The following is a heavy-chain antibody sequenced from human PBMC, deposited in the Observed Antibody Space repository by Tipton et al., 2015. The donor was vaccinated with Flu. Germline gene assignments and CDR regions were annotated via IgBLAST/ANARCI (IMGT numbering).Heavy chain of an antibody. CDR3: ARRTKGTMVRGVIVNWFDP. Sequence: TLSLTCAVYGGSFSGYYWSWIRQPPGKGLEWIGEINHSGRTNYNPSPKSRVTISVATSKNQFSLKLSSVTAADTAVYYCARRTKGTMVRGVIVNWFDPWGQGTLVTVSS. J-gene: IGHJ5*02. V-gene: IGHV4-34*01. CDR1: GGSFSGYY. D-gene: IGHD3-10*01. CDR2: INHSGRT.